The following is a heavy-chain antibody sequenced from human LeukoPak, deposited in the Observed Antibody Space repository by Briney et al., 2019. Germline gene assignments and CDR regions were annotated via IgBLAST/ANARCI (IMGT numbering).Heavy chain of an antibody. Sequence: SETLSLTCAVFGGSFSGYYWSWIRQSPEKGLEWIGEMSHTGATNYNPSLKSRVTISVDTSKNQFSLNVKSVTAADTAVYYCARVHTSSGWYRADYWGQGTLVTVSS. CDR2: MSHTGAT. CDR1: GGSFSGYY. CDR3: ARVHTSSGWYRADY. V-gene: IGHV4-34*01. J-gene: IGHJ4*02. D-gene: IGHD6-19*01.